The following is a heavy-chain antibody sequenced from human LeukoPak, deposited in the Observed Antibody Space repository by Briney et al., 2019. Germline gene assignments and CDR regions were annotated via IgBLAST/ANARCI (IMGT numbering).Heavy chain of an antibody. J-gene: IGHJ4*02. CDR3: AIESAVAGFDY. D-gene: IGHD6-19*01. CDR1: GFTVSRSY. Sequence: GGSLRLSCAASGFTVSRSYMSWVRQAPGKGLEWVLVLYSGGATHYADSVKGRFTISRDNSKNTFYLQVDSLTTEDTAVYYCAIESAVAGFDYWGQGTLVTVSS. V-gene: IGHV3-53*05. CDR2: LYSGGAT.